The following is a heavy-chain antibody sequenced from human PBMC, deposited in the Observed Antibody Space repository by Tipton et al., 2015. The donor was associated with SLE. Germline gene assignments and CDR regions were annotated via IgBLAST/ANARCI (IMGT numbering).Heavy chain of an antibody. CDR3: VRDPQGYYYDSRGYFDL. D-gene: IGHD3-22*01. Sequence: TLSLTCTVSGGSISSYYWSWIRQPPGKGLEWIGYIYTSGSTNYNPSLKSRVTISVDTSKNQSSLKLSSMTAADTAMYYCVRDPQGYYYDSRGYFDLWGRGTLVTVSS. CDR2: IYTSGST. CDR1: GGSISSYY. J-gene: IGHJ2*01. V-gene: IGHV4-4*08.